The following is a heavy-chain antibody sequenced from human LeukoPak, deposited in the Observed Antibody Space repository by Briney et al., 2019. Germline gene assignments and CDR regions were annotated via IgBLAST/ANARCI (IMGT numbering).Heavy chain of an antibody. D-gene: IGHD4-17*01. V-gene: IGHV4-31*03. Sequence: SETLSLTCTVSGGSISSGGYYWSWIRQHPGKGLEWIGYIYYSGSTYYNPSLKSRVTISVDTSKNQFSLKLSSVTAADTAVYYCAHGDYLGYFDYWGQGTLVTVSS. J-gene: IGHJ4*02. CDR3: AHGDYLGYFDY. CDR2: IYYSGST. CDR1: GGSISSGGYY.